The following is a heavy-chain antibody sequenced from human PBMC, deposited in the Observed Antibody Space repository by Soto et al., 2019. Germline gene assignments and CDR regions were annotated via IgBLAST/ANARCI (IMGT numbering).Heavy chain of an antibody. V-gene: IGHV3-23*01. CDR2: VGASGATT. CDR1: GFIFSNYA. J-gene: IGHJ3*02. D-gene: IGHD2-15*01. Sequence: PGGSLRLSCAASGFIFSNYAMTWVRQAPGKGLEWVSIVGASGATTFYADSVKGRFTISRDNAKNSLYLQMNSLRAEDTAVYYCARDLYCSGGSCYEEVDAFDIWGQGTMITVSS. CDR3: ARDLYCSGGSCYEEVDAFDI.